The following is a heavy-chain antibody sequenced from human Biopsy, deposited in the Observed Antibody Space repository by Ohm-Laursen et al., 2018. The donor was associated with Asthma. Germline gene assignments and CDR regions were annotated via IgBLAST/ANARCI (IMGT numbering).Heavy chain of an antibody. Sequence: SLRLSCAASGFTFSSYGMHWVRQAPGKGPEWVAVISYDGSNKYYADSVKGRFTISRDNSKNTLYLQMNSLRAEDTGVYYCARESSVAGSSDFDYWGQGTLVTVSS. CDR1: GFTFSSYG. J-gene: IGHJ4*02. CDR3: ARESSVAGSSDFDY. D-gene: IGHD6-19*01. V-gene: IGHV3-30*03. CDR2: ISYDGSNK.